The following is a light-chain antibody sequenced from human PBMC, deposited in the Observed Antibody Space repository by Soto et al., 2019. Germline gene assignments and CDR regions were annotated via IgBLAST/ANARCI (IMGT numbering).Light chain of an antibody. V-gene: IGKV1-5*03. CDR3: HQYDSYPLT. J-gene: IGKJ4*01. CDR2: KAS. Sequence: DIQMTQSPSTLSASVGDRVTITCRASQSISSWMAWYQQKPGKAPKLLIYKASSLESGVPSRFSGSGSGTEFTLTISSLQPDDFAAYSCHQYDSYPLTFGGGTNVELK. CDR1: QSISSW.